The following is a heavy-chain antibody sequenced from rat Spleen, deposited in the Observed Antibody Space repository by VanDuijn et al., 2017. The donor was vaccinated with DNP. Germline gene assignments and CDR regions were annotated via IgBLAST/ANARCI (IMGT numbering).Heavy chain of an antibody. Sequence: EVQLVESGGGLVQPGRSLKFSCAASGFTFSDYNMAWVRQAPKRGLEWVATIIYDGIRTYYRDSVKGRFTISRDNTKNTLYLQMDSLRSDDTATYYCATQNSGYDYFDYWGQGVMVTVSS. D-gene: IGHD4-3*01. V-gene: IGHV5S10*01. CDR2: IIYDGIRT. J-gene: IGHJ2*01. CDR3: ATQNSGYDYFDY. CDR1: GFTFSDYN.